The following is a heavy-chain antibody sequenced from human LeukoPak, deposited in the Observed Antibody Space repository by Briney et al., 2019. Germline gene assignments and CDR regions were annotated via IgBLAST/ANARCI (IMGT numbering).Heavy chain of an antibody. CDR1: GYTFREYG. CDR2: INPHSGGT. D-gene: IGHD1-26*01. CDR3: ARGGLPAFYYYMDV. J-gene: IGHJ6*03. V-gene: IGHV1-2*02. Sequence: ASVKVSCKVSGYTFREYGITWVRQAPGQGLEWMGWINPHSGGTNYAQKFQGRVTMTRDTSISTAYVELNRLRSDDTAVYYCARGGLPAFYYYMDVWGKGTTVTVSS.